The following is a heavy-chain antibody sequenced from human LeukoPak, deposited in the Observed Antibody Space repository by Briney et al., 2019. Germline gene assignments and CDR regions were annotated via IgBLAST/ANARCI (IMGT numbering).Heavy chain of an antibody. CDR1: GGTFSSYA. J-gene: IGHJ4*02. V-gene: IGHV1-69*05. CDR3: ARDAGRDGYNLSDY. Sequence: SSVKVSCKASGGTFSSYAISWVRQAPGQGLEWMGGIIPIFGTANYAQKFQGRVTITTDESTSTAYMELSSLRSEDTAVYYCARDAGRDGYNLSDYWGQGTLVTVSS. CDR2: IIPIFGTA. D-gene: IGHD5-24*01.